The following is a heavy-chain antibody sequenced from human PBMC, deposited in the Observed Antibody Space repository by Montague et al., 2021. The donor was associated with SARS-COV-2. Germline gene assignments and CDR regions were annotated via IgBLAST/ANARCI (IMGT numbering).Heavy chain of an antibody. V-gene: IGHV4-34*01. CDR3: ARLRDGVVPTPILGVGPYYSYCYMDV. D-gene: IGHD3-10*01. Sequence: SETLSLTCAVHGTSFSGYYWNWIRQPPGKGLEWIGEINLGGSTKYSPSLKSRLTISADTSKNQFSLKLTSVAAADTAVYYCARLRDGVVPTPILGVGPYYSYCYMDVWGRGTTVTVSS. CDR2: INLGGST. CDR1: GTSFSGYY. J-gene: IGHJ6*03.